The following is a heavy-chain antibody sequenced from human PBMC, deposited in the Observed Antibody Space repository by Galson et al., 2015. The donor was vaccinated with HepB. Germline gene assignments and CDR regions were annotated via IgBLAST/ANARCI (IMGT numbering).Heavy chain of an antibody. J-gene: IGHJ6*03. CDR1: GGTFSSYA. V-gene: IGHV1-69*13. D-gene: IGHD2-2*01. CDR3: ARPRTSWGIDLTGYYMDV. Sequence: SVKVSCKASGGTFSSYAISWVRQAPGQGLEWMGGIIPIFGTANYAQKFQGRVTITADESTSTAYMELSSLRSEDTAVYYCARPRTSWGIDLTGYYMDVWGKGTTVTVSS. CDR2: IIPIFGTA.